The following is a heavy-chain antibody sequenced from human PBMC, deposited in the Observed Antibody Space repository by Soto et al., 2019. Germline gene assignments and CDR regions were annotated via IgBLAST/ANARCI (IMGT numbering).Heavy chain of an antibody. D-gene: IGHD6-19*01. Sequence: QITLKESGPTLVKPTQTLTLTCTFSGFSLSSTRMAVGWIRQPPGKALEWLALIYWDDDKRYSPFLKSRLTITKDTSKNQVVLTMSNMDPVDTSRYYCAHIVVAGLGYSLDYWGQGTLVTVSS. CDR1: GFSLSSTRMA. V-gene: IGHV2-5*02. CDR2: IYWDDDK. CDR3: AHIVVAGLGYSLDY. J-gene: IGHJ4*02.